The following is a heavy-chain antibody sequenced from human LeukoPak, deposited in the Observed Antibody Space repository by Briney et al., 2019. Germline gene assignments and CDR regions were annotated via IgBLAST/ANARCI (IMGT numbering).Heavy chain of an antibody. CDR1: GGTFSSYA. CDR2: IIPILGIA. CDR3: AGDLNARPRPNAFDI. J-gene: IGHJ3*02. V-gene: IGHV1-69*04. Sequence: SVKVSCKASGGTFSSYAISWVRQAPGQGLEWMGRIIPILGIANYAQKFHGRVTITADKSTSTAYMELSSLRSEDTAVYYCAGDLNARPRPNAFDIWGQGTMVTVSS. D-gene: IGHD6-6*01.